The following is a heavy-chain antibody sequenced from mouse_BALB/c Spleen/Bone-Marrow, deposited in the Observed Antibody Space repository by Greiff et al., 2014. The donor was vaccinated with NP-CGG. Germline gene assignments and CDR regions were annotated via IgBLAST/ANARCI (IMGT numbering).Heavy chain of an antibody. Sequence: EVMLVESGGGLVQPGGSRKLSCAASGFTFSSFGMHGVRQAPEKGLEWVAYISSGSSTIYYADTVKGRFTISRDNPKNTLFLQMTSLRSEDTAMYYCARYGYYDAMDYWGQGTSVTVSS. CDR3: ARYGYYDAMDY. J-gene: IGHJ4*01. D-gene: IGHD2-2*01. V-gene: IGHV5-17*02. CDR1: GFTFSSFG. CDR2: ISSGSSTI.